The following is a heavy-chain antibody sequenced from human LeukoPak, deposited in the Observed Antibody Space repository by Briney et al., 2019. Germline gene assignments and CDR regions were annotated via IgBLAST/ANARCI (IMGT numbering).Heavy chain of an antibody. V-gene: IGHV5-10-1*01. CDR2: IDPSDSYT. Sequence: GESLKISCKGSGYSFTSYWISWVRQMPGKGLEWMGRIDPSDSYTNYSPSFQGHVTISADKSISTAYLQWSSLKASDTAMYYCARANYYDSSGYLSPVDYWGQGTLVTVSS. D-gene: IGHD3-22*01. CDR1: GYSFTSYW. J-gene: IGHJ4*02. CDR3: ARANYYDSSGYLSPVDY.